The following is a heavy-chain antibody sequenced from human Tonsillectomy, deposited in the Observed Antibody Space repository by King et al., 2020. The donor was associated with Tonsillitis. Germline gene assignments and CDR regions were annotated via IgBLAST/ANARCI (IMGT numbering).Heavy chain of an antibody. CDR3: AREEYFGSGSYYRNSFDM. CDR2: IHPGGGNT. V-gene: IGHV1-46*01. J-gene: IGHJ3*02. Sequence: QLVQSGAEVKKPGASVKVSCKSSGYTFTTYFMQWVRQAPGQGLEWMGIIHPGGGNTNYAQKFQGRVTMTSDTSTSTVFLELSSLGSEDTAVYYCAREEYFGSGSYYRNSFDMWGQGTMVTVSS. D-gene: IGHD3-10*01. CDR1: GYTFTTYF.